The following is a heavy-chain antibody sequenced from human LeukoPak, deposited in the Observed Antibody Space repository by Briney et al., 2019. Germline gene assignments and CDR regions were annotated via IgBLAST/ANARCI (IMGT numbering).Heavy chain of an antibody. CDR2: IIPIFGTA. V-gene: IGHV1-69*13. CDR1: GYTFTGYY. CDR3: LVPAGDY. J-gene: IGHJ4*02. D-gene: IGHD2-2*01. Sequence: GASVKVSCKASGYTFTGYYMHWVRQAPGQGLEWMGGIIPIFGTANYAQKFQGRVTITADESTSTAYMGLSSLRSEDTAVYYCLVPAGDYWGQGTLVTVSS.